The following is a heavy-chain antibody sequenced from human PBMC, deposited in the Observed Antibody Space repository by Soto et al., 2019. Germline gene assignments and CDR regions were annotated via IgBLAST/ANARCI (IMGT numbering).Heavy chain of an antibody. CDR2: ISAHNGNT. V-gene: IGHV1-18*01. D-gene: IGHD1-1*01. J-gene: IGHJ4*02. Sequence: QVHLVQSGAEVKKPGASVKVSCKASGYTFTSYGITWVRQAPGQGLERMGWISAHNGNTDYAQTLQGRVIVNRDTSTSTAYMELRSLISDDTAVYYCARGRYGDYWGQGALVTVSS. CDR1: GYTFTSYG. CDR3: ARGRYGDY.